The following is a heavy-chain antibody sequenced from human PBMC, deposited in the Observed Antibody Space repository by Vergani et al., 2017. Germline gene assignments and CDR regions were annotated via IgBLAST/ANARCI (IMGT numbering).Heavy chain of an antibody. CDR1: GFTFSSYA. Sequence: EVQLLESGGGLVQPGGSLRLSCAASGFTFSSYAMSWVRQAPGKGLEWVSAISGSGGSTYYADSVKGRFTISRDNSKNTLYLQMNSLRAEDTAVYYCAKPGSYRFTTNLCFDYWGQGTLVTVSS. CDR2: ISGSGGST. J-gene: IGHJ4*02. V-gene: IGHV3-23*01. CDR3: AKPGSYRFTTNLCFDY. D-gene: IGHD5-12*01.